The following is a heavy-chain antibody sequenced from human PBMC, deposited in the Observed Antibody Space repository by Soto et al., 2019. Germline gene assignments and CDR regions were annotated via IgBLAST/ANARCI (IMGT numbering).Heavy chain of an antibody. CDR3: ARDRKQQLVLGQYNWFDP. J-gene: IGHJ5*02. CDR2: ISAYNGNT. Sequence: QVQLVQSGAEVKKPGASVKVSCKASGYTFTSYGISWVRQAPGQGLEWMGWISAYNGNTNYAQKLQGRVTMTTDTSTSTAYMELRSLRSDDTAVYYFARDRKQQLVLGQYNWFDPWGQGTLVTVSS. V-gene: IGHV1-18*01. D-gene: IGHD6-13*01. CDR1: GYTFTSYG.